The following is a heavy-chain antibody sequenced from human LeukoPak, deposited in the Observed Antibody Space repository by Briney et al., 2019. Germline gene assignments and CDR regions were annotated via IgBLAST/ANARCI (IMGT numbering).Heavy chain of an antibody. D-gene: IGHD6-19*01. CDR2: ISGSGGST. V-gene: IGHV3-23*01. J-gene: IGHJ4*02. CDR3: TTVMWNSGCDH. Sequence: GGSLRLSCAASGFTFSSYAMSWVRQAPGKGLEWVSAISGSGGSTYYADSVKGRFTISRDNSRNTLYLQMNSLRAEDTAVYFCTTVMWNSGCDHWGQGTLVTVSS. CDR1: GFTFSSYA.